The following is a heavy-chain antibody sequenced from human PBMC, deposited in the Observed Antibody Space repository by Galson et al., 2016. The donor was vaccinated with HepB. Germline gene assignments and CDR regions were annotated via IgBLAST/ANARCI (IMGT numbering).Heavy chain of an antibody. J-gene: IGHJ3*02. D-gene: IGHD2-21*01. Sequence: PALVKPTQTLTLTCTFSGFSLRTAGEGVGWIRQSPGKAPEWLALIYWDDVKRYRPSLKNRLSITKVTSKNQVILTMINMDPVDTATFYCARSSSRAECGGDCYDAFHIWGQGTLVTVPS. V-gene: IGHV2-5*02. CDR1: GFSLRTAGEG. CDR2: IYWDDVK. CDR3: ARSSSRAECGGDCYDAFHI.